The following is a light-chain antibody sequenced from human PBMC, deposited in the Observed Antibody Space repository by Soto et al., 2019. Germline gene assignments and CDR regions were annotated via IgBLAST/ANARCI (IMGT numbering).Light chain of an antibody. CDR3: QQYNSYSST. CDR2: DAS. Sequence: DIQMTQSPSSLSASVGDRVTTTCRASQTISNYLNWYQQQPGKAPKLLIYDASSLESGVPSRFSGSGFGTEFTLTISILQPDDFATYYCQQYNSYSSTFGQGTRLEI. V-gene: IGKV1-5*01. J-gene: IGKJ5*01. CDR1: QTISNY.